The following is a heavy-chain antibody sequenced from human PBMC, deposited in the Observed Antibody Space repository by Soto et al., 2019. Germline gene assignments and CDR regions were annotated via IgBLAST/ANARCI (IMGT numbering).Heavy chain of an antibody. CDR3: TREGNAPDYYYGMDA. V-gene: IGHV1-18*01. CDR1: GYTFTTYG. CDR2: INTHNGNT. J-gene: IGHJ6*02. Sequence: QVQLEQSAPEVKKPGASVKVSCKASGYTFTTYGISWVRQAPGQGLEWLGWINTHNGNTNYAQNLQGRVIMTADTTTSTAYMELRSLRSDETAIYYCTREGNAPDYYYGMDAWGQGTTVTVSS. D-gene: IGHD3-16*01.